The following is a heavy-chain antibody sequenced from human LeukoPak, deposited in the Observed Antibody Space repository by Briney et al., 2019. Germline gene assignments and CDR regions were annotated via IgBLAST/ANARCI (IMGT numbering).Heavy chain of an antibody. J-gene: IGHJ6*04. Sequence: GGSLRLSCVVSGFSFGDYWMSWVRQAPGKGLEWVANIKKDGSEKSYVASVKGRFTISRDNAKNSLYLQMNSLRAEDTAVYYCAELGITMIGGVWGKGTTVTISS. CDR2: IKKDGSEK. D-gene: IGHD3-10*02. CDR1: GFSFGDYW. CDR3: AELGITMIGGV. V-gene: IGHV3-7*01.